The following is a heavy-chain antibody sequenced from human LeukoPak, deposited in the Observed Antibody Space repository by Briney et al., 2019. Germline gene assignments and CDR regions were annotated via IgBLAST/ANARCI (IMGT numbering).Heavy chain of an antibody. Sequence: GGSLRLSCAASGFTFSSYAMHWVRQAPGKGLEWVAVISYDGSNKYYADSVKGRFTISRDNSKNTLYLQMNSLRAEDTAVYYCARDDSSGYYYGFWFDPWRQGTLVTVSS. V-gene: IGHV3-30-3*01. CDR3: ARDDSSGYYYGFWFDP. D-gene: IGHD3-22*01. CDR2: ISYDGSNK. J-gene: IGHJ5*02. CDR1: GFTFSSYA.